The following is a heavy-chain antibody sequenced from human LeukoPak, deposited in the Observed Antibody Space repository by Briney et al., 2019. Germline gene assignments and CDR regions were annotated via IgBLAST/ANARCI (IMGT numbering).Heavy chain of an antibody. Sequence: ASVKVSCKASGHTFTSYGISWVRQAPGQGLECMGWISAYNGNTNYAQKLQGRVTMTTDTSTSTAYMELRSLRSDDTAVYYCAQAILHYYGSGSYHLDPWGQGTLVTVSS. D-gene: IGHD3-10*01. V-gene: IGHV1-18*01. J-gene: IGHJ5*02. CDR3: AQAILHYYGSGSYHLDP. CDR2: ISAYNGNT. CDR1: GHTFTSYG.